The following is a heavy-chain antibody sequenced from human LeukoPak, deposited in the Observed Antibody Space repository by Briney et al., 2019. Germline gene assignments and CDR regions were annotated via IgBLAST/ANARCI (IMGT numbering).Heavy chain of an antibody. CDR3: ARMDRNFYDSSGYYYFDY. D-gene: IGHD3-22*01. V-gene: IGHV3-66*01. CDR1: GFTVSSNY. CDR2: IYSGGST. J-gene: IGHJ4*02. Sequence: PGGSLRLSCAASGFTVSSNYMSWVRQAPGKGLEWVSVIYSGGSTYYADSVKGRFTISRDNSKNTLYLQMNSLRAEDTAVYYCARMDRNFYDSSGYYYFDYWGQGTLVTVSS.